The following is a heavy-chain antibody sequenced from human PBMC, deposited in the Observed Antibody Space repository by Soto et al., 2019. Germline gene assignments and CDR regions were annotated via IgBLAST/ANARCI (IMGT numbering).Heavy chain of an antibody. D-gene: IGHD2-15*01. CDR3: ARDMVVAVRSGAFDI. V-gene: IGHV3-33*01. CDR2: IWYDGSNK. J-gene: IGHJ3*02. Sequence: PGGSLRLSCAASGFTFSSYGMHWVRQAPGKGLEWVAVIWYDGSNKYYADSVKGRFTISRDNSKNTLYLQMNSLRAEDTAVYYCARDMVVAVRSGAFDIWGQRTMVTVSS. CDR1: GFTFSSYG.